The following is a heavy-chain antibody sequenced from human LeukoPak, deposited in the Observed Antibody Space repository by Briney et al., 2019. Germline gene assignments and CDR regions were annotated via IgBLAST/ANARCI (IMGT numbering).Heavy chain of an antibody. D-gene: IGHD3-10*01. J-gene: IGHJ3*02. CDR2: ISSNGGST. V-gene: IGHV3-64*01. CDR3: ARGEVTRDI. CDR1: GFTFSSYA. Sequence: GGSLRLSCAASGFTFSSYAMHWVRQAPGKGLEYVSAISSNGGSTYYANSVKGRFTISRDNSKNTLYLQMGSLRAEDMAVYYCARGEVTRDIRGQGTMVTVSS.